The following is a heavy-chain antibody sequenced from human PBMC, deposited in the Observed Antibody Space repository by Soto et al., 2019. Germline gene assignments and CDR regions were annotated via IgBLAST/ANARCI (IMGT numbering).Heavy chain of an antibody. Sequence: GPTLVKPTETLTLTCTFSGFSLTSPGMCVSWIRQPPGKALEWLALIERDDDDKYYSTSLKTRLTISKDTRKNQVVLTMANMDPADTGTYYCARSIRGPRRFNGMDVWGQGTTVTVSS. CDR1: GFSLTSPGMC. V-gene: IGHV2-70*13. CDR3: ARSIRGPRRFNGMDV. CDR2: IERDDDDK. D-gene: IGHD1-20*01. J-gene: IGHJ6*02.